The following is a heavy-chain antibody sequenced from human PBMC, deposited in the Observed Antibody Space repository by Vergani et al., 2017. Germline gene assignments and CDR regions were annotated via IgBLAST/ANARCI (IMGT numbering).Heavy chain of an antibody. Sequence: VQLVESGGGLVKPGGSLRLSCAASGFTFSNAWMSWVRQAPGKGLEWVSYISSSGSTIYYADSVKGRFTISRDNAKNSLYLQMNSLRAEDTAVYYCARDRVDEYYYYYYGMDVWGQGTTVTVSS. CDR3: ARDRVDEYYYYYYGMDV. J-gene: IGHJ6*02. D-gene: IGHD5-12*01. CDR1: GFTFSNAW. CDR2: ISSSGSTI. V-gene: IGHV3-11*01.